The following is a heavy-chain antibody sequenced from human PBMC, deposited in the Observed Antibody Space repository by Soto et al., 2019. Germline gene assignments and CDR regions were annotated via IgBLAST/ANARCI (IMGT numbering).Heavy chain of an antibody. Sequence: PSETLSLTCAVYGGTFGGYYWSWIRQPPGKGLEWIGEINHSGSTNYNPSLKSRVTISVDTSKNQFSLKLSSVTAADTAVYYCARGRKDYIWGSYRSNWFDPWGQGTLVTVSS. CDR3: ARGRKDYIWGSYRSNWFDP. CDR1: GGTFGGYY. D-gene: IGHD3-16*02. V-gene: IGHV4-34*01. J-gene: IGHJ5*02. CDR2: INHSGST.